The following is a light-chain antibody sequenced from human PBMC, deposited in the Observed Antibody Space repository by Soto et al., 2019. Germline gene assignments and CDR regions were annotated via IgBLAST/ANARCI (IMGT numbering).Light chain of an antibody. J-gene: IGLJ1*01. CDR2: EVS. Sequence: QSVLTQPPSASGSQGQSVSISCTETSSDVGGYNYVSWYQQHPGKAPKLMIYEVSKRPSGVPDRFSGSKSGNTASLTVSGLQAEDEADYYCSSYAASNNYVFGTGTKVTVL. CDR3: SSYAASNNYV. CDR1: SSDVGGYNY. V-gene: IGLV2-8*01.